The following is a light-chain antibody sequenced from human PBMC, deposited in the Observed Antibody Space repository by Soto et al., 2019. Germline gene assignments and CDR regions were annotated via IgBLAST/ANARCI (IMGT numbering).Light chain of an antibody. CDR2: EVS. CDR3: QSYDTGLGGSDV. V-gene: IGLV2-8*01. Sequence: QSVLTQPPSASGSPGQSVTISCTGTSSDVGGYNYVSWYQQHPGKAPKLMIYEVSRRPSGVPDRFSGSKSGNTASLTVSGLQAEDEADYYCQSYDTGLGGSDVFGTGTKVTVL. CDR1: SSDVGGYNY. J-gene: IGLJ1*01.